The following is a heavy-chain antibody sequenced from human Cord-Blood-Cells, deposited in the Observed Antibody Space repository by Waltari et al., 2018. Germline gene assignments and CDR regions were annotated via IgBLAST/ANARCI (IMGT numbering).Heavy chain of an antibody. J-gene: IGHJ3*02. CDR1: ESPFSPLV. V-gene: IGHV3-23*01. CDR3: AKGATLDAFDI. D-gene: IGHD1-26*01. Sequence: EVQLLESGEGWGRRGGPRYLSVHASESPFSPLVRMRSRQAPGKGLEWVSAISGSGGSTYYADSVKGRFTISRDNSKNTLYLQMNSLRAEDTAVYYCAKGATLDAFDIWGQGTMVTVSS. CDR2: ISGSGGST.